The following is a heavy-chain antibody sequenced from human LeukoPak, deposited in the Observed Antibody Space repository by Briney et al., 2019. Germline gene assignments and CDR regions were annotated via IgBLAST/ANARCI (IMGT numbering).Heavy chain of an antibody. CDR1: GFTFTTYW. CDR2: INSDGSIT. J-gene: IGHJ4*02. V-gene: IGHV3-74*01. CDR3: ARSITMVRGGTALDY. Sequence: GGSLRLSCAASGFTFTTYWMHWVRQAPGKGLVWVSHINSDGSITSYADSVKGRFTISRDNAKNTLYLQMNSLRAEDTAVYYCARSITMVRGGTALDYWGQGTLVTVSS. D-gene: IGHD3-10*01.